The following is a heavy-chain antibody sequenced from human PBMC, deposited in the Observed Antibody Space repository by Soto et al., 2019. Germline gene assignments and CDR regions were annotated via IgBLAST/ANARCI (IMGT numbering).Heavy chain of an antibody. CDR1: GGSISSSSYY. J-gene: IGHJ4*02. CDR2: IYYSGST. Sequence: QLQLQESGPGLVKPSETLSLTCTVSGGSISSSSYYWGWIRQPPGKGLEWIGSIYYSGSTYYNPSLRSRVTISVDTSKNHFSLRRSSVTAADTAVYYCATTEYSSSSYYFDYWGQGTLVTVSS. CDR3: ATTEYSSSSYYFDY. V-gene: IGHV4-39*01. D-gene: IGHD6-6*01.